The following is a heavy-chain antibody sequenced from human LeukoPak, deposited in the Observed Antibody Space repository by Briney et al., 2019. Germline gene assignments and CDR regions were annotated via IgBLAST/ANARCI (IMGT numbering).Heavy chain of an antibody. V-gene: IGHV3-64*01. Sequence: GALRLSCAASGFTFSSYAMHWVRQAPGKGLEYVSAISSNGGSTYYANSVKGRFTISRDNSKNTLYLQMGSLRAEDTAVYYCAGENFRPSGWDYYYMDVWGKGTTVTVSS. CDR3: AGENFRPSGWDYYYMDV. J-gene: IGHJ6*03. D-gene: IGHD6-19*01. CDR2: ISSNGGST. CDR1: GFTFSSYA.